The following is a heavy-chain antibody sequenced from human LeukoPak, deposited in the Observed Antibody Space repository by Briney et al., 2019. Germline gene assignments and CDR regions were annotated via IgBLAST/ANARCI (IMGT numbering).Heavy chain of an antibody. Sequence: GGTLRLSCAASGFTFSNHGMNWVRQAPGKGREWLSGISPRGGGTYYADSVQGRFTISRDDSKNTLSLQMNSLRVEDTAVYYCARDLAWGAFDYWGQGTLVTVSS. J-gene: IGHJ4*02. CDR2: ISPRGGGT. CDR3: ARDLAWGAFDY. CDR1: GFTFSNHG. V-gene: IGHV3-23*01. D-gene: IGHD7-27*01.